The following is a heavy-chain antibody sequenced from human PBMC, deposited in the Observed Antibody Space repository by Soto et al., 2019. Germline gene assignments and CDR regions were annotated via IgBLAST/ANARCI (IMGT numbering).Heavy chain of an antibody. V-gene: IGHV3-23*01. CDR1: GFTFSSYA. D-gene: IGHD3-3*02. J-gene: IGHJ3*02. CDR2: ISSDGST. Sequence: PGGSLRLSCAASGFTFSSYAMSWVRQAPGKGLEWVSGISSDGSTYYVDSVKGRFTISRDNSKNTLYLQLDSLRDDDTAVYYCVKDSFSHNGIYDPFDIWGQGTMVTVSS. CDR3: VKDSFSHNGIYDPFDI.